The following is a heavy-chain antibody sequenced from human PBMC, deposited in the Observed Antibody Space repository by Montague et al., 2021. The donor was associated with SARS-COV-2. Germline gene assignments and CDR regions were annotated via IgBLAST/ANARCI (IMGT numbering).Heavy chain of an antibody. J-gene: IGHJ3*01. Sequence: SETLSLTCIVSGGPISSGAYYWTWIRQPPGKGLEWIASIYYRGASCYDPSLKSRVTISADTSRNQFNLKLTSVTAADMGMYYCARSVTRGDFDVWGQGTMVTVSS. V-gene: IGHV4-39*01. CDR3: ARSVTRGDFDV. CDR1: GGPISSGAYY. CDR2: IYYRGAS. D-gene: IGHD2-21*02.